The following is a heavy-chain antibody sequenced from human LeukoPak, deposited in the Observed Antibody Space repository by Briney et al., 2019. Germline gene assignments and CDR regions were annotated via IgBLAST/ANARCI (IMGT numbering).Heavy chain of an antibody. CDR1: GGLMYIFY. CDR3: ARMKFYDSTGYSPGHYMDV. D-gene: IGHD3-22*01. Sequence: PSQTLSLTCAVSGGLMYIFYGSWIRQPAGKGREWIGRLYPGVSTDYYTFRKSRVPMPLDASRNQFALKLTAVTATDPAVYYCARMKFYDSTGYSPGHYMDVWGKGTTVIVSS. V-gene: IGHV4-4*07. CDR2: LYPGVST. J-gene: IGHJ6*03.